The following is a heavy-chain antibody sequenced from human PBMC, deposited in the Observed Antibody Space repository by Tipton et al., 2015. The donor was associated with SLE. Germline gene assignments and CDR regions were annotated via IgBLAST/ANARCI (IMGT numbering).Heavy chain of an antibody. D-gene: IGHD1-26*01. CDR3: ARGRSSGAFDI. CDR1: GGSFSGYY. Sequence: GLVKPSETLSLTCAVYGGSFSGYYWSWIRQPPGKGLEWIGEINHSGSTNYNPSLKSRVTISVDTSKNQFSLKLSSVTAADTAVYYCARGRSSGAFDIWGQGTMVTVSS. J-gene: IGHJ3*02. V-gene: IGHV4-34*01. CDR2: INHSGST.